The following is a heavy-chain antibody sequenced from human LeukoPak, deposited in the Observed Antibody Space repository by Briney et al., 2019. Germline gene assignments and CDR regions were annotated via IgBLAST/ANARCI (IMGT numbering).Heavy chain of an antibody. CDR2: ISYDGSNK. CDR1: GFTFSSYG. D-gene: IGHD4-23*01. Sequence: GGSLKLSCEASGFTFSSYGMHWVRQAPGKGLEWVAVISYDGSNKYYADSVKGRFTISRDNSKTTLYLQMSSLRAEDTAVYYCAKVFYGGNSRAFDIWGQGTMVTVSS. J-gene: IGHJ3*02. CDR3: AKVFYGGNSRAFDI. V-gene: IGHV3-30*18.